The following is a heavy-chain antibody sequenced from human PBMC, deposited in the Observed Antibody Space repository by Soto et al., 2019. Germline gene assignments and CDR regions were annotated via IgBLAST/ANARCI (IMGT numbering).Heavy chain of an antibody. V-gene: IGHV4-30-4*01. Sequence: QVQLQESGPGLVKPSQTLSLTCTVSGGSISSGDYYWSWIRQPPGKGLEWIGYIYYSGSTYYNPSLTSRVTISVDTSKKQFSRKLSSVTAADTAVYYCARDPHYYGGEGIWGQGTMVTVSS. CDR3: ARDPHYYGGEGI. J-gene: IGHJ3*02. CDR2: IYYSGST. D-gene: IGHD4-17*01. CDR1: GGSISSGDYY.